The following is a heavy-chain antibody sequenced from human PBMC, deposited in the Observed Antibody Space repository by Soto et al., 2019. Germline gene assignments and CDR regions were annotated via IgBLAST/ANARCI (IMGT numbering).Heavy chain of an antibody. CDR2: IDPSDSYT. Sequence: PGESLKISCKGSGYSFTSYWISWVRQMPGKGLEWMGRIDPSDSYTNYSPSFQGHVTISADKSISTAYLQWSSLKASDTAMYYCARRFPLGYYYYGMDVWGQGTTVTVSS. D-gene: IGHD3-10*01. J-gene: IGHJ6*02. CDR1: GYSFTSYW. CDR3: ARRFPLGYYYYGMDV. V-gene: IGHV5-10-1*01.